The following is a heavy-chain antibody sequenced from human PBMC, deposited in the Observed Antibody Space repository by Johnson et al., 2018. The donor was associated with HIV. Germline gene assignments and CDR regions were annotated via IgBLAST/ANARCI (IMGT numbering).Heavy chain of an antibody. CDR2: ISSSGSTK. CDR3: ARDHIRGYDSPNEAFDI. V-gene: IGHV3-11*04. Sequence: QVQVVESGGGLVKPGGSLRLSCAASGFTFSDYYMSWIRQAPGKGLEWVSYISSSGSTKYYVDSVKGRFTISRDNAKNSLYLQMNSLRAEDTAVYYCARDHIRGYDSPNEAFDIWGQGTMVIVSS. J-gene: IGHJ3*02. D-gene: IGHD3-22*01. CDR1: GFTFSDYY.